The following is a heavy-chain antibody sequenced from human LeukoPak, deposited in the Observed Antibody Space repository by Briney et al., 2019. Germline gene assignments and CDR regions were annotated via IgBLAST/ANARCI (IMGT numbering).Heavy chain of an antibody. CDR3: ARDGWDQGAFDI. CDR2: ISYDGSNK. D-gene: IGHD6-19*01. CDR1: GFTFSSYA. V-gene: IGHV3-30*04. Sequence: PGRSLRLSCAASGFTFSSYAMRWVRQAPGKGLEWVAVISYDGSNKYYADSVKGRFTISSDNSKNTLYLQMNSLRAEDTAVYYCARDGWDQGAFDIWGQGTMVTVSS. J-gene: IGHJ3*02.